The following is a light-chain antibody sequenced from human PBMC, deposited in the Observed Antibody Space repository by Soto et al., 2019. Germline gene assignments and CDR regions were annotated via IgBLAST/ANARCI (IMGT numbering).Light chain of an antibody. V-gene: IGKV1-27*01. CDR3: QKYNSVPPT. J-gene: IGKJ1*01. Sequence: DIQMTQSPSSLSASVGDRVTITCRASQVIRNSLAWYQQKPGKVPSLLIYAASTLQPGVPSRFSGSGSGTDFTLTISSLQPEDVATYYCQKYNSVPPTFGQGTKVEIK. CDR2: AAS. CDR1: QVIRNS.